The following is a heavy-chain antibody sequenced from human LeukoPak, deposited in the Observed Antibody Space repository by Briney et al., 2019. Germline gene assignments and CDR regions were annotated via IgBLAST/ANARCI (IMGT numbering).Heavy chain of an antibody. CDR3: ASYPITGFSNAFDI. CDR2: ISYDGRDI. V-gene: IGHV3-30*04. J-gene: IGHJ3*02. D-gene: IGHD2-8*02. Sequence: PGGSLRLSCAASGFTFSSFGLHWVRQAPGEGLEWVSLISYDGRDIQYTHSVKGRFTISRDNAKNSLYLQMNSLRAEDTAVYYCASYPITGFSNAFDIWGQGTMVTVSS. CDR1: GFTFSSFG.